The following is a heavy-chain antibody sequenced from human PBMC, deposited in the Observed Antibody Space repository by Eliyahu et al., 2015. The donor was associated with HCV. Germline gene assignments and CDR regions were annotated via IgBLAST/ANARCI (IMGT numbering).Heavy chain of an antibody. D-gene: IGHD6-19*01. CDR2: IHYSGSP. V-gene: IGHV4-59*01. J-gene: IGHJ5*02. CDR3: ASGGGGIAVTGTGGWFDP. Sequence: QVQLQESGPGLVKPSXTLSLPCXVXGGSXTPYXWSWIRQPPGKGLEWIGYIHYSGSPNYXPSLKSRVTISIDTSKNQFSLNLTSVTAADTAMYYCASGGGGIAVTGTGGWFDPWGQGTLVTVSS. CDR1: GGSXTPYX.